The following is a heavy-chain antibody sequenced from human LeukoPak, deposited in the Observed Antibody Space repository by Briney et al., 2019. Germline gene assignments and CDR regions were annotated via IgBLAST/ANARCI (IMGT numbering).Heavy chain of an antibody. D-gene: IGHD4-11*01. J-gene: IGHJ4*02. Sequence: GGSLRLSCAASGFTFSTYWMSWVRQAPGEGLEWVANIKEDRSEKYYVEAVKGRFTISRDNAKNSLFLQMNSLRVEDTAVYYCAKDPPGDYSSHFDYWGQGTLVTVSS. CDR1: GFTFSTYW. CDR2: IKEDRSEK. V-gene: IGHV3-7*01. CDR3: AKDPPGDYSSHFDY.